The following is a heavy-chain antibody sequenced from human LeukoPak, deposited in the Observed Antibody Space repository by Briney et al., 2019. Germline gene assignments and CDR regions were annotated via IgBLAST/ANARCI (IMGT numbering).Heavy chain of an antibody. CDR2: IYYSGST. Sequence: PSETLSLTCTVSGGSISSSTYYWGWIRQPPGKGLEWIGSIYYSGSTYYNPSLKSRVTISVDTSKNQFSLKLSSVTAADTAVYYCARASYYYDSSGYYRAHFDYWGQGTLVTVSS. V-gene: IGHV4-39*07. D-gene: IGHD3-22*01. CDR3: ARASYYYDSSGYYRAHFDY. CDR1: GGSISSSTYY. J-gene: IGHJ4*02.